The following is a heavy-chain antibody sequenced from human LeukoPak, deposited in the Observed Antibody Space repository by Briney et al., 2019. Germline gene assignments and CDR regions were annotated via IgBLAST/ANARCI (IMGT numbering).Heavy chain of an antibody. J-gene: IGHJ4*02. CDR2: FDPEDGET. Sequence: SVKVSCQLSGYTLTELSIHWVRQAPGNGFEWMGSFDPEDGETTYAQKFQVRVTMTEDRSTDTTYMELSSLRSEDTAVYYCAIQYMRGWYRYYFDYWGQGTLVTVSS. CDR1: GYTLTELS. CDR3: AIQYMRGWYRYYFDY. D-gene: IGHD6-19*01. V-gene: IGHV1-24*01.